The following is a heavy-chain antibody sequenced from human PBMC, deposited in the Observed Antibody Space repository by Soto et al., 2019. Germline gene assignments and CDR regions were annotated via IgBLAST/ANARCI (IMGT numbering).Heavy chain of an antibody. CDR3: ARDAGKSSGWYSHFDY. D-gene: IGHD6-19*01. Sequence: GASVNVCWAACGDGFTSYYRQWVRQAPGQGLEWMGIINPSGGSTSYAQKFQGRVTMTRDTSTSTVYMELSSLRSEDTAVYYCARDAGKSSGWYSHFDYWGQGTLVTVSS. CDR2: INPSGGST. CDR1: GDGFTSYY. J-gene: IGHJ4*02. V-gene: IGHV1-46*01.